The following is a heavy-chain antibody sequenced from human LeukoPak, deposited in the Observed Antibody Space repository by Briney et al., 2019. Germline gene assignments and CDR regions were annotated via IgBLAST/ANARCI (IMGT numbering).Heavy chain of an antibody. CDR3: ARRGDRDGYKLDY. J-gene: IGHJ4*02. CDR2: IYPGDSDT. Sequence: GESLKISFKASGYRSTTYWIGGVRQMPGKGLEWLGIIYPGDSDTRYSPSFQGQVTISADKSISTAYLQWSSLKASDTAMYYCARRGDRDGYKLDYWGQGTLVTVSS. V-gene: IGHV5-51*01. CDR1: GYRSTTYW. D-gene: IGHD5-24*01.